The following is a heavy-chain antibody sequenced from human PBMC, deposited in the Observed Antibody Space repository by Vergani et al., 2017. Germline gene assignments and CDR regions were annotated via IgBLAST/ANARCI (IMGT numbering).Heavy chain of an antibody. CDR3: ARGIAGYCSGSSCQKAGYYYYMDV. CDR2: IYSGGST. D-gene: IGHD2-15*01. Sequence: EVQLVESGGGLVQPGGSLRLSCAASGFTVSSNYMSWVRQAPGKGLEWVSVIYSGGSTYYADSVKGRFTISRHNSKNTLYLQMNSLRAEDTAVYYCARGIAGYCSGSSCQKAGYYYYMDVWGKGTTVTVSS. V-gene: IGHV3-53*04. J-gene: IGHJ6*03. CDR1: GFTVSSNY.